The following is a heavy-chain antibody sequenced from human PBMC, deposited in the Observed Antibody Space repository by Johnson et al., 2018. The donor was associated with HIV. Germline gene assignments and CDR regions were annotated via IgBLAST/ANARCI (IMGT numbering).Heavy chain of an antibody. CDR2: ISYDGSNK. J-gene: IGHJ3*02. CDR3: SRDPPYSGSTAAFDI. V-gene: IGHV3-30*04. D-gene: IGHD1-26*01. Sequence: QVQLVESGGGVVQPGGSLRLSCAASGFTFSSYAMHWVRQAPGKGLEWVAVISYDGSNKYYADSVKGRFTISRDNSKNTLYLQMNSLRAEDTAVYYCSRDPPYSGSTAAFDIWGQGTMVTVSS. CDR1: GFTFSSYA.